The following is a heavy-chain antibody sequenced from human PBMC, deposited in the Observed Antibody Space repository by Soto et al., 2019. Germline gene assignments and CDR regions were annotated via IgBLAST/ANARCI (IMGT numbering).Heavy chain of an antibody. J-gene: IGHJ6*03. CDR3: ARDLYSRPYYYMDV. CDR2: ISSSSSYI. CDR1: GFTFSSYS. D-gene: IGHD1-26*01. V-gene: IGHV3-21*01. Sequence: GGSLRLSCAASGFTFSSYSMNWVRQAPGKGLEWVSSISSSSSYIYYADSVKGRFTISRDNAKNSLYLQMNSLRAEDTAVYYCARDLYSRPYYYMDVWGKGTTVTVSS.